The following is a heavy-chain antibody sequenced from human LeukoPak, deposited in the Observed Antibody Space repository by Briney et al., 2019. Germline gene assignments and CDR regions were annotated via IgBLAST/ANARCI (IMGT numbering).Heavy chain of an antibody. J-gene: IGHJ4*02. Sequence: ASVKVSCKASGYTFTGYYMHWVRQAPGQGLEWMGRINPNSGGTNYAQKFQGRVTMTRDTSISTAYMEPSRLRSDDTAVYYCARDPLRGYGSIRWGQGTLVTVSS. V-gene: IGHV1-2*06. CDR3: ARDPLRGYGSIR. CDR2: INPNSGGT. CDR1: GYTFTGYY. D-gene: IGHD3-10*01.